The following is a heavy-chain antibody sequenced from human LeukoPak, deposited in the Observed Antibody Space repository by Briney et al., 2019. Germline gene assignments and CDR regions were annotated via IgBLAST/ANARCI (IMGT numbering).Heavy chain of an antibody. CDR2: IYYSGNT. J-gene: IGHJ4*02. Sequence: PSETLSLTCTVSGGSISSTSYYWGWIRQPPGKGLEWIGSIYYSGNTYYNPSLKSRVTISVDTSKNQFSLKLSSVTAADTAVYYCARESQVNADWGQGTLVTVSS. CDR1: GGSISSTSYY. V-gene: IGHV4-39*07. CDR3: ARESQVNAD.